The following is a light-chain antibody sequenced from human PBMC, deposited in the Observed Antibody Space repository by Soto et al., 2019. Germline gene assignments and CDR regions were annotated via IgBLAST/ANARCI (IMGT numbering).Light chain of an antibody. J-gene: IGLJ1*01. V-gene: IGLV2-14*01. Sequence: QSVLTQPASVSGSPGQSITVSCTGTSSDIGGYNYVSWYQHHPGKAPQLIIYEVNLRPSGVSDRFSASKSGDTASLIISGLQAGDEADYYCCSYSTSNTHNYVFGTGTKVTVL. CDR1: SSDIGGYNY. CDR3: CSYSTSNTHNYV. CDR2: EVN.